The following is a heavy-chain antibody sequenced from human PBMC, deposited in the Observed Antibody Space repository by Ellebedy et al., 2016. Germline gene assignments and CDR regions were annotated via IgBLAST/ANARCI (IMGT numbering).Heavy chain of an antibody. CDR1: GGSISSYY. Sequence: SETLSLTCTVSGGSISSYYWRWIRQPPGRGLEWIGYIYYSGSTNYNPSLKSRVTISVDTSKNQFSLKLSSVTAADTAMYYCARPRYCSGGSCYPFDYWGQGTLVTVSS. J-gene: IGHJ4*02. V-gene: IGHV4-59*01. CDR3: ARPRYCSGGSCYPFDY. CDR2: IYYSGST. D-gene: IGHD2-15*01.